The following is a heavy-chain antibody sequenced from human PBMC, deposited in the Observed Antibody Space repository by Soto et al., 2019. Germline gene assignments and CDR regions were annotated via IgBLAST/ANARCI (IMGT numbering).Heavy chain of an antibody. D-gene: IGHD3-16*01. J-gene: IGHJ6*02. Sequence: QVQLVQSAAEVKKPGASVKVSCQASGYTFIRYGITWVRQAPGQGLEWMGWISPYNDYTIYAQKFQGRCTMTTDTSTRITYMGLRGLKSDDTAVYYCARGGYDDNSWGKLSLYGLAVWGQGTSVTVSS. CDR1: GYTFIRYG. CDR3: ARGGYDDNSWGKLSLYGLAV. V-gene: IGHV1-18*01. CDR2: ISPYNDYT.